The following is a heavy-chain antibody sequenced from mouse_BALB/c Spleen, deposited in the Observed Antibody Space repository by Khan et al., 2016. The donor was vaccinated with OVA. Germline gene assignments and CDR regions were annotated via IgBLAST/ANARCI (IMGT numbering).Heavy chain of an antibody. J-gene: IGHJ1*01. CDR3: ARDYGSLYWYFDV. CDR2: IYYSGTV. Sequence: EVELVESGPGLVKPSQTVSLTCTVTGISITSGNYRWSWIRQFPGNKLEWIGNIYYSGTVTYNQSLTSRTTITRDTSKNQFFLEMNSLTAEDAATYSCARDYGSLYWYFDVWGAGTTVTVAS. CDR1: GISITSGNYR. V-gene: IGHV3-5*02. D-gene: IGHD1-1*01.